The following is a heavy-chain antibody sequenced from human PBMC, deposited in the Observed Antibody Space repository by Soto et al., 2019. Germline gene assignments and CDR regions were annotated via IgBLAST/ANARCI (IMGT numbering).Heavy chain of an antibody. CDR1: GGTFRSYT. CDR3: AREDRGWFDP. J-gene: IGHJ5*02. CDR2: IIPILGIA. Sequence: SVPVSCKASGGTFRSYTIIWVRQAPGQGLEWMGRIIPILGIANYAQKFQGRVTITADKSTSTAYMELSSLRSEDTAVYYCAREDRGWFDPWGQGTLVTVSS. V-gene: IGHV1-69*04.